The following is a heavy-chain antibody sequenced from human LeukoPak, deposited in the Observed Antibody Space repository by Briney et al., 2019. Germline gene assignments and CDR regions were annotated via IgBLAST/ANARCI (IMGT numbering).Heavy chain of an antibody. CDR1: GGSITMYY. D-gene: IGHD1-26*01. CDR3: ARDPSGSFFNWFDP. J-gene: IGHJ5*02. CDR2: IYYSGGT. Sequence: SETLSLTCTVSGGSITMYYWTWIRQPPGKGLEWIGYIYYSGGTNYNPSLKSRVTISVDTSKNQFSLKLRSVTAADTAVYYCARDPSGSFFNWFDPWGQGTLVTVSS. V-gene: IGHV4-59*01.